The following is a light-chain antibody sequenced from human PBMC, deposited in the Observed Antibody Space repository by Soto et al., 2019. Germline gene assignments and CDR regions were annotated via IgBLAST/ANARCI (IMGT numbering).Light chain of an antibody. Sequence: DIQMTQSPSILSASVGDRVTITCRASQSISSWLAWYQQKPGKAPNLLIHKASHLESGVPSRFSGSGSGTEFTLTISSLQPGDFATYYCQHYNTYFSLTFGGGTKVDIK. CDR1: QSISSW. V-gene: IGKV1-5*03. CDR2: KAS. CDR3: QHYNTYFSLT. J-gene: IGKJ4*01.